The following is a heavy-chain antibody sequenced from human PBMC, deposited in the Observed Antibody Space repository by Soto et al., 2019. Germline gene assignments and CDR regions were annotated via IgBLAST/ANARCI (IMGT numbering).Heavy chain of an antibody. CDR1: GFTFSEHH. V-gene: IGHV3-72*01. CDR2: TRNKANSYTT. CDR3: ARSPAMDV. J-gene: IGHJ6*02. Sequence: EVQLVESGGGLVQPGGSLRLSCAASGFTFSEHHMDWVRQAPGKGLEWIGRTRNKANSYTTVYVASVKGRFTISRDDSKNSLYLQMNSLKTEDTAVYYCARSPAMDVWGQGTTVPVSS.